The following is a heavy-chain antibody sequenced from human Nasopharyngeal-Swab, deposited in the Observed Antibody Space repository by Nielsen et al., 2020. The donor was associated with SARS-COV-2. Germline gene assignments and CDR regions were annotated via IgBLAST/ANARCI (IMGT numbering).Heavy chain of an antibody. Sequence: ASVKVSCKASGYTFTGYYMNWVRQAPGQGLEWMGWINPNSGGTNYAQKFQGWVTMTRDTSISTAYMELSRLRSDDTAVYYCARDLVYSYYYYGMDVWGQGTTVTVSS. CDR3: ARDLVYSYYYYGMDV. V-gene: IGHV1-2*04. D-gene: IGHD2-15*01. CDR2: INPNSGGT. J-gene: IGHJ6*02. CDR1: GYTFTGYY.